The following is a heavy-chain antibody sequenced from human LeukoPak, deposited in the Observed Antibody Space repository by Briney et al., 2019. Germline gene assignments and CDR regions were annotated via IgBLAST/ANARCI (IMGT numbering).Heavy chain of an antibody. J-gene: IGHJ4*02. CDR2: IKRYGSQK. D-gene: IGHD1/OR15-1a*01. CDR1: GFTFSTYW. CDR3: VQGGNIDY. Sequence: TGGSLRLSCAASGFTFSTYWMSWVRQAPGRGLEWVANIKRYGSQKKYVDSVKGRFTISRDNVKNSIYLQMNSLRAEDTAVYFCVQGGNIDYCGQGTLVTVSS. V-gene: IGHV3-7*01.